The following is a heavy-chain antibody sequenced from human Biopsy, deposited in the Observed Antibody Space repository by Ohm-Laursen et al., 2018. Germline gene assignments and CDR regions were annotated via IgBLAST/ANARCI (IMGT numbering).Heavy chain of an antibody. J-gene: IGHJ4*02. V-gene: IGHV1-2*02. CDR1: GFPFTRYY. CDR3: ARVRHEETLDQ. CDR2: IALDSGNT. Sequence: ASVKVSCKASGFPFTRYYLHWVRQAPGQGLEWMGWIALDSGNTKYAQKFQGRVTLTWDTSISTAYMDLNRLTFGDTAVYYCARVRHEETLDQWGQGTLVTVSS.